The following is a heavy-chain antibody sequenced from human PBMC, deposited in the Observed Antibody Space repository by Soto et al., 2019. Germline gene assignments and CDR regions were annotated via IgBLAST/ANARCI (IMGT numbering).Heavy chain of an antibody. CDR3: ARKNGVLDAFDI. CDR2: SYYSGIT. J-gene: IGHJ3*02. Sequence: QVQLQESGPGLVKPSDTLSLTCAVSGYSISSSNWWGWIRKPPVKGLELIGYSYYSGITCHNPSPRSRVTMSVDTSKNQFSPTLSYVPAVDTAVYYCARKNGVLDAFDIWGQGTMVTVAS. D-gene: IGHD4-17*01. CDR1: GYSISSSNW. V-gene: IGHV4-28*01.